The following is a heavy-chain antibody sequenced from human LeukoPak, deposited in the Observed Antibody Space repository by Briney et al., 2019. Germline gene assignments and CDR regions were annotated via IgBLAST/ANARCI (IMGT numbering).Heavy chain of an antibody. CDR3: ARDSTSNYVYYYYDMDV. D-gene: IGHD4-11*01. J-gene: IGHJ6*02. CDR1: GFTFSDYY. V-gene: IGHV3-11*01. CDR2: ISSSGSTI. Sequence: GGSLRLSCAASGFTFSDYYMSWIRQAPGKGLEWVSYISSSGSTIYYADSVKGRFTISRDNAKNSLYLQMNSLRAEDTAVYYCARDSTSNYVYYYYDMDVWGQGTTVTVSS.